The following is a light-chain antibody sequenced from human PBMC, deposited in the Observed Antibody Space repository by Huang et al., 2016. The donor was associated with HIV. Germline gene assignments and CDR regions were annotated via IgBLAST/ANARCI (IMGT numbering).Light chain of an antibody. CDR3: QQTYTGVT. CDR2: AAS. J-gene: IGKJ1*01. V-gene: IGKV1-39*01. CDR1: QSINTY. Sequence: DIQMTQSPSSLSASVGDRVTITCRASQSINTYLNWFQQKPGKAPKVLISAASTLQSGVPSRFSGGGSGTHFTLTITSLHPEDFATYYCQQTYTGVTFGQGTKVEIK.